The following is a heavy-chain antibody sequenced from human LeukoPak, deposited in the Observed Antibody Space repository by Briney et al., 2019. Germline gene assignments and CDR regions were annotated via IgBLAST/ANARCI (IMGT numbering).Heavy chain of an antibody. J-gene: IGHJ4*02. V-gene: IGHV4-30-2*01. CDR2: IYHSGSP. CDR3: AKGGAEAGTLYLEY. Sequence: PSETLSLTCTVSGGSISSGDYYWSWIRQPPGKGLEWIGYIYHSGSPYYNPSLKSRVTISVDRSKNQFSLNLSSVTAADTAVYYCAKGGAEAGTLYLEYWGQGTLVTVSS. D-gene: IGHD6-13*01. CDR1: GGSISSGDYY.